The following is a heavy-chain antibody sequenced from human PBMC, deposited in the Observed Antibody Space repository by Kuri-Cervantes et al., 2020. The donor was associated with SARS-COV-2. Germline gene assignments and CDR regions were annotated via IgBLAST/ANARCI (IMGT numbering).Heavy chain of an antibody. J-gene: IGHJ6*02. CDR3: ARVWYYYDSSGPPWYYYYGMDV. CDR1: GGTFSSYA. V-gene: IGHV1-69*04. D-gene: IGHD3-22*01. CDR2: IIPIFGIA. Sequence: SVKVSCKASGGTFSSYAISWVRQAPGQGLEWMGRIIPIFGIANYAQKFQGRVTITADKSTSTAYMELSSLRSEDTAVYYCARVWYYYDSSGPPWYYYYGMDVWGQGTTVTASS.